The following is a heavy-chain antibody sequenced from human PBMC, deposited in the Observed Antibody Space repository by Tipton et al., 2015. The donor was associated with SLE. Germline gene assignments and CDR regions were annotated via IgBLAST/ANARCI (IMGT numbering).Heavy chain of an antibody. V-gene: IGHV3-66*02. D-gene: IGHD6-13*01. J-gene: IGHJ4*02. CDR1: GFTFSSYG. CDR2: IYSGGST. CDR3: ARDLGIARGY. Sequence: SLRLSCAASGFTFSSYGMHWVRQAPGKGLEWVSVIYSGGSTYYADSVKGRFTISRDNSKNTLYLQMNSLRAEDTAVYYCARDLGIARGYWGQGTLVTVSS.